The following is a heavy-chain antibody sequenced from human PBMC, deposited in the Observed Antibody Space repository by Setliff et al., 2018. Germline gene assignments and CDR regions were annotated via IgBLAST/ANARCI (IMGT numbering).Heavy chain of an antibody. V-gene: IGHV4-38-2*01. Sequence: SETLSLTCAVSGYSISSGYYWVWIRQPPGKGLEWIGSIYHSGSTYYNPSLKSRVTISVDTSKNQFSLKLSSVTAADTAVYYCARRNGEKLDPWGQGTLVTVSS. CDR1: GYSISSGYY. CDR3: ARRNGEKLDP. CDR2: IYHSGST. J-gene: IGHJ5*02.